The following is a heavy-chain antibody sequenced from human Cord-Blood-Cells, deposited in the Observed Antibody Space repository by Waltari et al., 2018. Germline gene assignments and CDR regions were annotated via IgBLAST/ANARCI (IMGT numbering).Heavy chain of an antibody. Sequence: QVQLVQSGAEVKKPGASVKVSCKASGYTFPGYYMHWVRLAPGQGLEWMGWINPNSGGTNYAQKFQGRVTMTRDTSISTAYMELSRLRSDDTAVYYCARGKDSSSWYNWFDPWGQGTLVTVSS. CDR2: INPNSGGT. CDR3: ARGKDSSSWYNWFDP. CDR1: GYTFPGYY. D-gene: IGHD6-13*01. V-gene: IGHV1-2*02. J-gene: IGHJ5*02.